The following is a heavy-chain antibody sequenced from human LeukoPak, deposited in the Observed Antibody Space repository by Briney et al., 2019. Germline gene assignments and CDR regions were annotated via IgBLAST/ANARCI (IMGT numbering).Heavy chain of an antibody. CDR2: AYYRSNWYS. CDR3: ARGYYGSGRHGMDV. CDR1: GDIFSSNSAT. V-gene: IGHV6-1*01. D-gene: IGHD3-10*01. J-gene: IGHJ6*02. Sequence: SQTLSLTCAVSGDIFSSNSATWDWITQAPAGGREWLVRAYYRSNWYSDYALSVKTRITINPDTSKNQFSLQLDSVTPEDTAMYYCARGYYGSGRHGMDVWGQGTTVTVSS.